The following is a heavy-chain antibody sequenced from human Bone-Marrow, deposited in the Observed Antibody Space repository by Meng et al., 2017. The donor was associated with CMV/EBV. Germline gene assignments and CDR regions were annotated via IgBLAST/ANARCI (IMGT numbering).Heavy chain of an antibody. Sequence: GSLRLSCTVSGGSISSSSYYWGWIRQPPGKGLEWIGSIYYSGSTYYNPSLKSRVTISVDTSKNQFSLKLSSVTAADTAVYYCARDLLYSGADYWGQGTRVTVSS. CDR2: IYYSGST. CDR3: ARDLLYSGADY. CDR1: GGSISSSSYY. V-gene: IGHV4-39*07. J-gene: IGHJ4*02. D-gene: IGHD6-19*01.